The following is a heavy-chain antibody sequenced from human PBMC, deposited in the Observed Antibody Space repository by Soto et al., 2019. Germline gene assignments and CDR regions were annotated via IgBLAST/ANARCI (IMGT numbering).Heavy chain of an antibody. CDR3: AREYNYYHSSGDDY. CDR1: GGTFSSYA. J-gene: IGHJ4*02. V-gene: IGHV1-69*13. Sequence: SVKVSCKASGGTFSSYAISWVRQAPGQGLEWMGGIIPIFGTANYAQKFQGRVTITADESTSTAYMELSSLRSEDTAVYYCAREYNYYHSSGDDYWGQGTLVTVSS. CDR2: IIPIFGTA. D-gene: IGHD3-22*01.